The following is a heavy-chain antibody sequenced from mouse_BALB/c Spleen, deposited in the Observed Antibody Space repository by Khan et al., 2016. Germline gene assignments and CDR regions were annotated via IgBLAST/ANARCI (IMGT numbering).Heavy chain of an antibody. CDR1: GFSLTNSG. D-gene: IGHD2-3*01. J-gene: IGHJ2*01. CDR2: IWSGGST. CDR3: ARKGIYDGYLDY. V-gene: IGHV2-2*02. Sequence: QMQLKESGPGLVQPSQSLSITCTVSGFSLTNSGVHWVRQSPGKGLEWLGVIWSGGSTDYNAAFISRLSISKDNSKSQVFLKMNSLQANDTAIYYCARKGIYDGYLDYWGQGTTLTVSS.